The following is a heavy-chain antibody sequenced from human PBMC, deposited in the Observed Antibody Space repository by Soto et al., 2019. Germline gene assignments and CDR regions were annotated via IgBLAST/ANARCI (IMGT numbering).Heavy chain of an antibody. J-gene: IGHJ6*02. CDR1: GFTFSSYE. V-gene: IGHV3-48*03. D-gene: IGHD2-15*01. Sequence: QSGGSLRLSCAASGFTFSSYEMNWVRQAPGKGLEWVPYISSSGSTIYYADSVKGRFTISRDNAKNSLYLQMNSLRAEDTAVYYCARDKRWSLTREGRMDVWGQGTTVTVSS. CDR2: ISSSGSTI. CDR3: ARDKRWSLTREGRMDV.